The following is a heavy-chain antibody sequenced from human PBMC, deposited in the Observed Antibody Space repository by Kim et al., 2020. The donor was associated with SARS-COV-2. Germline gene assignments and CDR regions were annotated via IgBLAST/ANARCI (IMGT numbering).Heavy chain of an antibody. CDR1: GFPFDDYA. V-gene: IGHV3-9*01. J-gene: IGHJ3*02. CDR2: ISWNSGTL. Sequence: GGSLRLSCAASGFPFDDYAMQWVRQAPGKGLEWVSGISWNSGTLGYADSVKGRFTISRDNAKNSLYLQMNSLRAEDTALYYCVKNRDTGGYYRSHDAFDIWGQGTMVTVSS. D-gene: IGHD3-22*01. CDR3: VKNRDTGGYYRSHDAFDI.